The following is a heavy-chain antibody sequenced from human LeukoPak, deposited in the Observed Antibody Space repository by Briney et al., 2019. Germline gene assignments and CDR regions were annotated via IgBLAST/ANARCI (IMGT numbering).Heavy chain of an antibody. CDR2: IYHSGST. Sequence: SETLSLTCTVSGGSISSGGYYWSWIRQPPGKGLEWIGHIYHSGSTYYNPSLKSRVTISVDRSKNQFSLKLSSVTAADTAVYYCARVTATYYYDSSGYHSIDYWGQGTLATVSS. D-gene: IGHD3-22*01. CDR1: GGSISSGGYY. CDR3: ARVTATYYYDSSGYHSIDY. V-gene: IGHV4-30-2*01. J-gene: IGHJ4*02.